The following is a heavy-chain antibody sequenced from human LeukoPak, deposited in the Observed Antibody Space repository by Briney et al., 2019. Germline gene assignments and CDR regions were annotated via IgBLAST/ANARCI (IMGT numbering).Heavy chain of an antibody. CDR2: ISGSSGTT. CDR1: GFTFSNYA. D-gene: IGHD3-9*01. J-gene: IGHJ4*02. V-gene: IGHV3-23*01. Sequence: GGSLRLSCAASGFTFSNYAMSWVRQAPGKGLEWVSGISGSSGTTYYTDSVQGRFTISRDSSKDTLYLQMNSLRDDDTAIYYCAKSWSCVQYNDWLCYFDYWGQGTLVTVSS. CDR3: AKSWSCVQYNDWLCYFDY.